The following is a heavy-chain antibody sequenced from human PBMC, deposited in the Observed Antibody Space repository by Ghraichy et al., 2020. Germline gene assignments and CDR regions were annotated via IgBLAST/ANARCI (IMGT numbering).Heavy chain of an antibody. CDR2: IDGTSAYI. V-gene: IGHV3-21*01. J-gene: IGHJ4*02. D-gene: IGHD2-2*01. CDR1: RFTFSSYS. CDR3: ARDKLGYCTTTSCPHDY. Sequence: GGSLRLSCAASRFTFSSYSINWVRQAPGKGLEWLSSIDGTSAYIYYADSVKGRFTISRDNAKNSLYLQMNNLRADDTAVYYCARDKLGYCTTTSCPHDYWGQGTLVTVSS.